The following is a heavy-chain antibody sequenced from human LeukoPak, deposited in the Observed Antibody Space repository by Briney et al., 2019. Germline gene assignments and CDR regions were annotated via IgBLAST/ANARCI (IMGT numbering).Heavy chain of an antibody. D-gene: IGHD6-19*01. CDR3: ARSGGFRAVAGSSAFDI. CDR2: IKPDGRAQ. V-gene: IGHV3-7*01. J-gene: IGHJ3*02. CDR1: GFTFCNSW. Sequence: PGGSLRLSCAASGFTFCNSWMSWVRQAPRKGLEWVATIKPDGRAQYYVDSVKGRFTISRDNAKNSLFLQINSLRAEDTAVYYCARSGGFRAVAGSSAFDIWGQGTMVTVSS.